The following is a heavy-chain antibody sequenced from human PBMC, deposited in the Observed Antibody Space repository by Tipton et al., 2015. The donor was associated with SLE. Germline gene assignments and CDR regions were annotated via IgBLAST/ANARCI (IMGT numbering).Heavy chain of an antibody. V-gene: IGHV4-59*08. D-gene: IGHD4/OR15-4a*01. CDR1: GDSISASY. J-gene: IGHJ1*01. Sequence: TLSLTCTVSGDSISASYWSWIRQPPGKGLEWIGNIHYIESSNYNPSLKSRVTISLDTAKNQFSLTLTSVTAADTAVYYCARHDYTGWGHFHHWGQGTLVIVSS. CDR2: IHYIESS. CDR3: ARHDYTGWGHFHH.